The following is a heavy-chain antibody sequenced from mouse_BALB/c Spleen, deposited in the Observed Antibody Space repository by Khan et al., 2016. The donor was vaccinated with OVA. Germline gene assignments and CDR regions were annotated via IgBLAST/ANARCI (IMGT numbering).Heavy chain of an antibody. CDR1: GYTFTNYG. Sequence: LVESGPELKKPGETVKISCKASGYTFTNYGMNWVKQVPGKGLKWMGWINTYTGEPTYTDDFKGRFAFSLETSDSTAYLQINNLHNEDMATYCCTRGASYWYFDVWGAGTTVTVSS. CDR2: INTYTGEP. CDR3: TRGASYWYFDV. V-gene: IGHV9-1*02. J-gene: IGHJ1*01.